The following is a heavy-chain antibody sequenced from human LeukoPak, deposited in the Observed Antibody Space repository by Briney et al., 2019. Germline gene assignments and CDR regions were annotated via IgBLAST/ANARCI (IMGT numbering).Heavy chain of an antibody. Sequence: PGGSLRLSCAASGFTFSSYGMHWVRQALGKGLEWVAFIRYDGSNKYYADSVKGRFTISRDNSKNTLYLQMNSLRAEDTAVYYCANSITSYYYYYMDVWGKGTTVTVSS. CDR2: IRYDGSNK. CDR3: ANSITSYYYYYMDV. J-gene: IGHJ6*03. CDR1: GFTFSSYG. V-gene: IGHV3-30*02.